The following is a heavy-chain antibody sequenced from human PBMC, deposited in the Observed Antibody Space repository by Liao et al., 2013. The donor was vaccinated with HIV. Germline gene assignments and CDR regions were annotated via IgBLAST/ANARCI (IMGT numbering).Heavy chain of an antibody. D-gene: IGHD6-19*01. CDR3: ARGADFDY. Sequence: QVQLHESGPGLVKASEILSLTCAVSGGSISSYYWNWIRQSPGAGLEWIGHVSHSGGTNYSPSLKSRVTIALDTTRNRFSLTLTSVTAADTAVYYCARGADFDYWGPEPWSPSP. J-gene: IGHJ4*01. V-gene: IGHV4-59*01. CDR1: GGSISSYY. CDR2: VSHSGGT.